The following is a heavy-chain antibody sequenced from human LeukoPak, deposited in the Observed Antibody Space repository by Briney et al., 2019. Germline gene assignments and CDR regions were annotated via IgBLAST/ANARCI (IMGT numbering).Heavy chain of an antibody. CDR2: IWYGGSNK. Sequence: GGSLRLSCAASGFTFSSYGMHWVRQAPGKGLEWVAVIWYGGSNKYYADSVKGRFTISRDNSKNTLYLQMNSLRAEDTAVYYCARALDTAMVPLDYWGQGTLVTVSS. J-gene: IGHJ4*02. CDR1: GFTFSSYG. V-gene: IGHV3-33*08. CDR3: ARALDTAMVPLDY. D-gene: IGHD5-18*01.